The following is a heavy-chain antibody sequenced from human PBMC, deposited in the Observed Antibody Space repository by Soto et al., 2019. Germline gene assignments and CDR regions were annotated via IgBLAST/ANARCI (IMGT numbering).Heavy chain of an antibody. Sequence: GGSLRLSCAASGFTFSSYGMHWVRQAPGKGLEWVAVISYDGSNKYYADSVKGRFTISRDNSKNTLYLQMNSLRAEDTAVYYCAKDYGDHFDYWGQGTLVTVSS. J-gene: IGHJ4*02. CDR1: GFTFSSYG. V-gene: IGHV3-30*18. CDR3: AKDYGDHFDY. CDR2: ISYDGSNK. D-gene: IGHD4-17*01.